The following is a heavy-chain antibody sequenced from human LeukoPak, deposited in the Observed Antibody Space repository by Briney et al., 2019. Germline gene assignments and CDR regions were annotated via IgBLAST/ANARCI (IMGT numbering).Heavy chain of an antibody. D-gene: IGHD3-3*01. V-gene: IGHV4-39*07. J-gene: IGHJ6*03. CDR2: IDYSGST. CDR1: GGSISSSSYY. Sequence: SETLSLTCTVSGGSISSSSYYWGWIRQPPGKGLEWIGRIDYSGSTYYNPSLKSRVTISVDTSKNQFSLKLSSVTAADTAVYYCARSLLRFLEWSYRSYYYYYMDVWGKGTTVTVSS. CDR3: ARSLLRFLEWSYRSYYYYYMDV.